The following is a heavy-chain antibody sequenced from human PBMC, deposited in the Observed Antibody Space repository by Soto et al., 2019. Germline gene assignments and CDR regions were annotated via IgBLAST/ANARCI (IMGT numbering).Heavy chain of an antibody. D-gene: IGHD6-19*01. Sequence: EVQLVESGGGLVKPGGSLRLSCAASGFTFSSYSTNWVRQAAGKGLEWVSSISGSSSYIYYADSVKGRFTISRDNAKNSLYLQRNSLRAEDTAVYYCARDGVDSSGWYRQLDYWGQGTLVTVSS. V-gene: IGHV3-21*01. CDR1: GFTFSSYS. J-gene: IGHJ4*02. CDR3: ARDGVDSSGWYRQLDY. CDR2: ISGSSSYI.